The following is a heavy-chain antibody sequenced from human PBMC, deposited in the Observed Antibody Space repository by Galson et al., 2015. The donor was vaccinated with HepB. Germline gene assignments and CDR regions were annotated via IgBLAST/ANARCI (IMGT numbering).Heavy chain of an antibody. CDR1: GDSVSSNSAA. CDR3: ARIFRHQIDY. Sequence: CAISGDSVSSNSAAWNWIRQSPSRGLEWLGRTYYRSKWYNDYAVSVKSRITINPDTSKNQFSLQLSSVTPEDTAVYHCARIFRHQIDYWGQGALVTVSS. CDR2: TYYRSKWYN. D-gene: IGHD2-2*01. J-gene: IGHJ4*02. V-gene: IGHV6-1*01.